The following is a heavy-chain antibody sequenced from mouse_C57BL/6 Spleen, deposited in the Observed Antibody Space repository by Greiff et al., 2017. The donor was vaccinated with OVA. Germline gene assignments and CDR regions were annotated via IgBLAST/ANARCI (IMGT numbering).Heavy chain of an antibody. CDR1: GYSFTGYY. CDR2: IYPYNGVS. V-gene: IGHV1-31*01. Sequence: VQLQQSGPELVKPGASVKISCKASGYSFTGYYMHWVKQSHGNILDWIGYIYPYNGVSSYNQKFKGKATLTVDKSSSTAYMEHRSLTSDASAVYYCARGGVEAWFAYWGQRTLVTVSA. J-gene: IGHJ3*01. D-gene: IGHD1-1*01. CDR3: ARGGVEAWFAY.